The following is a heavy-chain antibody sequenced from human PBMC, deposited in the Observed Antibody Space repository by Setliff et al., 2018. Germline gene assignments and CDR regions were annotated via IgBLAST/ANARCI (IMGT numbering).Heavy chain of an antibody. CDR1: GGTFSSYG. V-gene: IGHV1-18*01. Sequence: ASVKVSCKASGGTFSSYGISWVRQAPGQGLEWMGWISAYNGNTNYAQKLQGRVTMTTDTSTSTAYMELRSLRSDDTAVYYCARDPPWGSSGWYPLDYWGQGTLVTVSS. J-gene: IGHJ4*02. D-gene: IGHD6-19*01. CDR2: ISAYNGNT. CDR3: ARDPPWGSSGWYPLDY.